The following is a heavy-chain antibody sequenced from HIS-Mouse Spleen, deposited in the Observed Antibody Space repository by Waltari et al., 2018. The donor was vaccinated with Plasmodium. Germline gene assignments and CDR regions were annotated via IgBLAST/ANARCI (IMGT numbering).Heavy chain of an antibody. Sequence: QVQLVQSGAEVKKPGASVKVSCKASGYTVTGYYMHWVLQDHGQGLEWMVWSNPNSGGTNHVQKFQGRVTMTRDTSISTADMELSRLRSDDTAVYYCARDSGRGLFDYWGQGTLVTVSS. D-gene: IGHD2-15*01. CDR3: ARDSGRGLFDY. CDR1: GYTVTGYY. CDR2: SNPNSGGT. J-gene: IGHJ4*02. V-gene: IGHV1-2*02.